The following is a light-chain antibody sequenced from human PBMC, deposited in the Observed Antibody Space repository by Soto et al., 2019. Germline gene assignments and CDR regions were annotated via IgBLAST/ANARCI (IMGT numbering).Light chain of an antibody. J-gene: IGLJ2*01. CDR3: SSYTSSSPVYVV. Sequence: QSALTQPASVSGSPGQSITISCTGTSSDVGGYNYVSWYQQHPGKAPKLMIYDVSNRPSGVSNRFSGSKSGNTASLTISGLQAEDEADYYCSSYTSSSPVYVVFGGGTKLTVL. CDR1: SSDVGGYNY. CDR2: DVS. V-gene: IGLV2-14*01.